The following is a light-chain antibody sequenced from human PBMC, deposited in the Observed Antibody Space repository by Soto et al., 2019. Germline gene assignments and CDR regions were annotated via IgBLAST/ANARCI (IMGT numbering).Light chain of an antibody. CDR2: AAS. Sequence: DTQMTQSPSSLSASVGDRVTITCRASQSISSYLNWYQQKPGKAPKLLIYAASSLQSGVPSRFSGSGSGTDFTLTISSLQPEDFATYYSQQSYSTPYTFGQGTRLEIK. CDR1: QSISSY. CDR3: QQSYSTPYT. J-gene: IGKJ5*01. V-gene: IGKV1-39*01.